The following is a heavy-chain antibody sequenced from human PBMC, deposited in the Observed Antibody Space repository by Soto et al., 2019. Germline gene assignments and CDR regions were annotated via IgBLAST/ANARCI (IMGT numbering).Heavy chain of an antibody. V-gene: IGHV3-48*02. J-gene: IGHJ4*02. D-gene: IGHD5-18*01. CDR2: INPGSVTR. CDR1: GLTFTTYN. CDR3: VRAWKGNSDGYFY. Sequence: EVQLVESGGGLVQPGGSLRLSCAVSGLTFTTYNFNWVRQAPGKGLEWISFINPGSVTRHYADSVKGRFTISRDNAKNSLYLQMNWLTDAATAVYCCVRAWKGNSDGYFYWGQGNLVTVSS.